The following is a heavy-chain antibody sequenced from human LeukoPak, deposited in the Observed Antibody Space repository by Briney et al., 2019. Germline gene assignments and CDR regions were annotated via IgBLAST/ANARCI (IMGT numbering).Heavy chain of an antibody. D-gene: IGHD1-26*01. CDR1: GGSISSGDYY. Sequence: SETLSLTCTVSGGSISSGDYYWSWIRQPPGKGLEWIGYIYYSGSTYYNPSLKSRVTISVDTSKNQFSLKLSSVTAADTAVYYCARDLWEGPSYYYYGMDVWGQGTTVTVSS. V-gene: IGHV4-30-4*01. J-gene: IGHJ6*02. CDR2: IYYSGST. CDR3: ARDLWEGPSYYYYGMDV.